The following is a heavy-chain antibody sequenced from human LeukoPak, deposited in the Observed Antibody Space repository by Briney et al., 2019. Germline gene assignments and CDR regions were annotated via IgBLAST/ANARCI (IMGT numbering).Heavy chain of an antibody. CDR3: AIGAAHRVNSSGLL. D-gene: IGHD6-19*01. J-gene: IGHJ4*02. CDR2: IEPSDSYT. CDR1: GYGFTSDG. Sequence: GESLKFSCKGSGYGFTSDGISWVREMPGKGLGWMGRIEPSDSYTNYSPSFQRHVTISADKSISTAYLQWSSLKASDTAMYYCAIGAAHRVNSSGLLWGQGTLVTVSS. V-gene: IGHV5-10-1*01.